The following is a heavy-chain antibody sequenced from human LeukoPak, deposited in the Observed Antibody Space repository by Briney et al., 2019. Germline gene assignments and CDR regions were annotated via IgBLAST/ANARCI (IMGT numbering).Heavy chain of an antibody. J-gene: IGHJ5*02. CDR2: ISSSGST. V-gene: IGHV4-61*02. CDR3: ARSLRPLVVQDWFDP. Sequence: VKPSQTLSLTCTVSGDSISSGDYYWSWIRQPAGKGLEWIGRISSSGSTNYNPSLKSRVTISVDTSKNQFSLKLSSVTAADTAVYYCARSLRPLVVQDWFDPWGQRTLVTVSS. CDR1: GDSISSGDYY. D-gene: IGHD4-17*01.